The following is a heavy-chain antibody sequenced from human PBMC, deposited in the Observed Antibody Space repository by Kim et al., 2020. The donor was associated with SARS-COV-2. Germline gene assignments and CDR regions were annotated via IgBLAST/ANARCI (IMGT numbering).Heavy chain of an antibody. CDR2: IWYDGSNK. D-gene: IGHD3-3*01. J-gene: IGHJ6*02. CDR1: GFTFSSYG. CDR3: ARGYYDFWSGYYTGDYYYGMDV. V-gene: IGHV3-33*01. Sequence: GGSLRLSCAASGFTFSSYGMHWVRQAPGKGLEWVAVIWYDGSNKYYADSVKGRFTISRDNSKNTLYLQMNSLRAEDTAVYYCARGYYDFWSGYYTGDYYYGMDVWGQGTTVTVSS.